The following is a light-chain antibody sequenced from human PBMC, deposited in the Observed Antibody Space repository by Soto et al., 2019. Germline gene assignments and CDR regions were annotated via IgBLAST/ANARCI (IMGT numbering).Light chain of an antibody. CDR1: SSDVGDYKY. J-gene: IGLJ1*01. CDR2: VNS. CDR3: SSYTSSDTPYV. V-gene: IGLV2-14*01. Sequence: QSALTQPASVSGSPGQSITISCTGTSSDVGDYKYVSWYQQHPDKAPKLIIFVNSNRPSGISNRFSASKSGNTASLTISGLQIEDEADYYCSSYTSSDTPYVFGTGTKVTVL.